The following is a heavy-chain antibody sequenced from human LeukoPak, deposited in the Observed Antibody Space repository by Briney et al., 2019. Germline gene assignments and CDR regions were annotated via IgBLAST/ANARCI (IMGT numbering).Heavy chain of an antibody. D-gene: IGHD3-16*01. V-gene: IGHV3-23*01. Sequence: GSLRLSCAASGFTFSSYGMSWVRQAPGKGLEWVSTMSTNGVATYYAYSVKGRFTISRDNSKNTLYLLRNSMMADDTAVYYSAKSLRGNRSYYYYSMDVWGKGTTVTVSS. CDR2: MSTNGVAT. CDR1: GFTFSSYG. J-gene: IGHJ6*03. CDR3: AKSLRGNRSYYYYSMDV.